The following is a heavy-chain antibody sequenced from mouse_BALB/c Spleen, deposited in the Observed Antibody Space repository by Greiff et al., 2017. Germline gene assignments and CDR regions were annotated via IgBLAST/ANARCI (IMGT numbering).Heavy chain of an antibody. CDR3: ARGSLMIFYYFDY. D-gene: IGHD2-4*01. Sequence: EVQLVESGGGLVKPGGSLKLSCAASGFTFSSYAMSWVRQTPEKRLEWVASISSGGSTYYPDSVKGRFTISRDNARNILYLQMSSLRSEDTAMYYCARGSLMIFYYFDYWGQGTTLTVSS. V-gene: IGHV5-6-5*01. J-gene: IGHJ2*01. CDR1: GFTFSSYA. CDR2: ISSGGST.